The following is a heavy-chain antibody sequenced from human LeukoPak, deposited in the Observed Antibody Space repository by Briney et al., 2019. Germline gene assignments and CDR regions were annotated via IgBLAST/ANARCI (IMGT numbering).Heavy chain of an antibody. CDR3: AKEGQWRGAGYAMDV. CDR2: IPYDGSQK. J-gene: IGHJ6*02. V-gene: IGHV3-30*18. CDR1: GFTFRSYG. D-gene: IGHD6-19*01. Sequence: GGSLRLSCAASGFTFRSYGIHWVRQAPGKGLEWVAVIPYDGSQKYYADSVRGRFSISRDNSKNTLYLQMNSLRPDDTAVYYCAKEGQWRGAGYAMDVWGQGTTVTVSS.